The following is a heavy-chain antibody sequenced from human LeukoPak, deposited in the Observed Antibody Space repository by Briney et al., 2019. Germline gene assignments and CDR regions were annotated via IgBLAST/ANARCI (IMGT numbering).Heavy chain of an antibody. D-gene: IGHD3-22*01. V-gene: IGHV4-38-2*02. CDR3: ARVSGITMIVVVNSDAFDI. J-gene: IGHJ3*02. CDR2: IFHSGST. Sequence: PSETLSLTCSVSGYSISSGFYWGWIRQPPGKGLEWIGSIFHSGSTYYNPSLKSRVIISLDTSKNQFSLKLSSVTAADTAVYYCARVSGITMIVVVNSDAFDIWGQGTMVTVSS. CDR1: GYSISSGFY.